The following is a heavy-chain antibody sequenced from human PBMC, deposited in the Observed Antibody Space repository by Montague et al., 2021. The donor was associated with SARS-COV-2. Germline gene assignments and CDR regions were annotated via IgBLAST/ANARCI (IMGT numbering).Heavy chain of an antibody. V-gene: IGHV3-21*01. CDR3: ARSPSYYYDSSGCFDY. CDR1: GFTFSSYS. Sequence: SLRLSYAASGFTFSSYSMNWVRRAPGKGLEWVSSISSSSSYIYYADSVKGRFTISRDNAKNSLYLQMNSLRAEDTAVYYCARSPSYYYDSSGCFDYWGQGTLVTVSS. CDR2: ISSSSSYI. J-gene: IGHJ4*02. D-gene: IGHD3-22*01.